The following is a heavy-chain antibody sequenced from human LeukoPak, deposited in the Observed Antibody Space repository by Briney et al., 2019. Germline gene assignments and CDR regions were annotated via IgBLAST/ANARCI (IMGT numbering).Heavy chain of an antibody. J-gene: IGHJ4*02. CDR1: GYIFTDYY. CDR2: ISPNSGDT. CDR3: ARSTIVGATFNY. V-gene: IGHV1-2*02. D-gene: IGHD1-26*01. Sequence: ASVKVSCKTSGYIFTDYYMHWVRQAPGQGLEWMGWISPNSGDTSYAQKFQGRVTMTRDTSISTAYMVLSRLRSDDTAVYYCARSTIVGATFNYWGQGTLVTVSS.